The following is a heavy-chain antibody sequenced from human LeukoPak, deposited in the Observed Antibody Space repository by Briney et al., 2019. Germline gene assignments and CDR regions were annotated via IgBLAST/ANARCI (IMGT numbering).Heavy chain of an antibody. Sequence: GGSLRLSCAASGFTFYDYAMYWVRQAPGKGLEWVSLISWDGGSTYYADSVKGRFTISRDNSKTSLYLQMNSLRAEDTALYYCAKDISMVRNEYFQHWGQGTLVTVSS. CDR2: ISWDGGST. CDR3: AKDISMVRNEYFQH. CDR1: GFTFYDYA. V-gene: IGHV3-43D*03. J-gene: IGHJ1*01. D-gene: IGHD4/OR15-4a*01.